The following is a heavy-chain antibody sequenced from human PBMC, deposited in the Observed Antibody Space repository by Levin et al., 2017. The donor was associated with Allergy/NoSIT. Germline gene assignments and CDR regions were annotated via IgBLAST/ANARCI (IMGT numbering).Heavy chain of an antibody. V-gene: IGHV3-23*01. Sequence: LSLTCAASGFTFSSYAMSWVRQAPGKGLEWVSAISGSGGSTYYADSVKGRFTISRDNSKNTLYLQMNSLRAEDTAVYYCAKDGQEWELPPGFDYWGQGTLVTVSS. CDR2: ISGSGGST. D-gene: IGHD1-26*01. CDR3: AKDGQEWELPPGFDY. J-gene: IGHJ4*02. CDR1: GFTFSSYA.